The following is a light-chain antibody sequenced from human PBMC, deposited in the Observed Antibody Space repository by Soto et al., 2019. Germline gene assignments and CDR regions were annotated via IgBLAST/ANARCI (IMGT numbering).Light chain of an antibody. Sequence: DIQMTQSPSSLSASVGDRVTITCRASESISTWLAWYQQKPGKAPKLLIYGASSLESGVPPRFSGDGSETEFTLTISSLQRDDFGTYYCHQYSRLWSFGQGTKVEIE. CDR1: ESISTW. CDR2: GAS. CDR3: HQYSRLWS. V-gene: IGKV1-5*03. J-gene: IGKJ1*01.